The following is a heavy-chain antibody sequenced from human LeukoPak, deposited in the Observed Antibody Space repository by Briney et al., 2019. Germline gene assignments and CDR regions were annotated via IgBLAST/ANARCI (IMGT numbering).Heavy chain of an antibody. J-gene: IGHJ4*02. V-gene: IGHV3-21*01. D-gene: IGHD6-19*01. CDR3: ARDQQYSSGWSDY. Sequence: GGSLRLSCAASGFTFSAYSMNWVRQAPGKGLEWVSSISSSSSYIYYADSVKGRFTISRDNAKNSLYLQMNSLRAEDTAVYYCARDQQYSSGWSDYWGQGTLVTVSS. CDR1: GFTFSAYS. CDR2: ISSSSSYI.